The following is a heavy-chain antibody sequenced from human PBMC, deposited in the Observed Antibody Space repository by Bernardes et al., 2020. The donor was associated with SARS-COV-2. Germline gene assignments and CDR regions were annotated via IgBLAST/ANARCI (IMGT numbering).Heavy chain of an antibody. Sequence: ASVKVSCMASGYTFTGYYMHWVRQAPGQGLEWMGWINPNSGGTNYAQKFQGRVTMTRDTSISTAYMELSRLRSDDTAVYYCAREVVVPAAISKYYYYYMDVWGKGTTVTVSS. CDR3: AREVVVPAAISKYYYYYMDV. D-gene: IGHD2-2*02. CDR1: GYTFTGYY. J-gene: IGHJ6*03. CDR2: INPNSGGT. V-gene: IGHV1-2*02.